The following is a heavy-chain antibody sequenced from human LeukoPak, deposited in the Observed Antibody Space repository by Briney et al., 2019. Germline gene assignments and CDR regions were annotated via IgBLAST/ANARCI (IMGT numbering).Heavy chain of an antibody. V-gene: IGHV1-8*01. CDR2: MNPNSGNT. CDR3: TRAVRNQLLSEY. Sequence: ASVKVSCKASGYTFSNYDVTWVRQAPGQGLEYMGWMNPNSGNTGFAQKFRGRVTTTSDASTTSAFMELMRLTSEDTAVYYCTRAVRNQLLSEYWGQGTRITVSS. CDR1: GYTFSNYD. J-gene: IGHJ4*02. D-gene: IGHD2-2*01.